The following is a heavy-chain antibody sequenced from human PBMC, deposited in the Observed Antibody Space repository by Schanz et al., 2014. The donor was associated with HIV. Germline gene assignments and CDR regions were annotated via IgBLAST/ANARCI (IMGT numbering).Heavy chain of an antibody. V-gene: IGHV3-21*01. D-gene: IGHD6-19*01. CDR2: ISTSGYI. Sequence: EVQLLESGGGLVQPGGSLRLSCAASGFTLSSYTMTWVRQAPGKGLEWVSSISTSGYIYYADSVKGRFSISRDNSKNTLYLQMNSLRAEDTAVYYCARDGSSGWQDPFDYWGQGTLVTVSS. CDR3: ARDGSSGWQDPFDY. CDR1: GFTLSSYT. J-gene: IGHJ4*02.